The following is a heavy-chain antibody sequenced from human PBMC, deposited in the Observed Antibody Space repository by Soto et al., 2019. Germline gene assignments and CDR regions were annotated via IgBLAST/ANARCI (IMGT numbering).Heavy chain of an antibody. CDR2: IIPIFGTA. Sequence: SVKVSFKASGGTFSSYAISWVRQAPGQGLEWMGGIIPIFGTANYAQKFQGRVTITADESTSTAYMELSSLRSEDTAVYYCERDGRITIFGVVIKLDYYYGMDVWGEGTTV. D-gene: IGHD3-3*01. J-gene: IGHJ6*01. CDR3: ERDGRITIFGVVIKLDYYYGMDV. CDR1: GGTFSSYA. V-gene: IGHV1-69*13.